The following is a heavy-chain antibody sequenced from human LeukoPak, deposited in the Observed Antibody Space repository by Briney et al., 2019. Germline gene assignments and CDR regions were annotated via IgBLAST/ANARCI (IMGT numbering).Heavy chain of an antibody. Sequence: GGSLRLSCAASGFTFDDYAMHWVRQAPGKGLEWVSLISWDGGSTYYADSVKGRFTISRDNSKNSLYLQMNSLRAEDTALYYCARAGSGYTVYYFDYWGQGTLVTVSS. CDR3: ARAGSGYTVYYFDY. CDR1: GFTFDDYA. V-gene: IGHV3-43D*04. J-gene: IGHJ4*02. CDR2: ISWDGGST. D-gene: IGHD3-22*01.